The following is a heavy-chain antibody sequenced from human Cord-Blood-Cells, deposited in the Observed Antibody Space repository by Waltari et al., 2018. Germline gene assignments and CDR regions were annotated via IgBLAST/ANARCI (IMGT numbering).Heavy chain of an antibody. Sequence: QLQLQESGPGLVKPSETLSLTCTVSGGSISSSSYYWGWLRQTPGKGLEWIGSIYYSGSTSYNPSLKSRVTISVDTSKNQFSLKLSSVTAADTAVYYCARLTYDSSGYFIDYWGQGTLVTVSS. D-gene: IGHD3-22*01. V-gene: IGHV4-39*01. CDR1: GGSISSSSYY. J-gene: IGHJ4*02. CDR3: ARLTYDSSGYFIDY. CDR2: IYYSGST.